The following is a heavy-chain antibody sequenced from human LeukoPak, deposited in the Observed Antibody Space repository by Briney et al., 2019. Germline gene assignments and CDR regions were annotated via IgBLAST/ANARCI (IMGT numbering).Heavy chain of an antibody. Sequence: GGSLRLSCAASGFTFSNDWMSWVRQAPGKGLEWVGRIKSKTDGGTTDYAEPVKGRFTISRDDSKNTLYLQMNSLKTEDTAVYYCTTGPVSEWELDYWGQGTLVTVSS. CDR1: GFTFSNDW. CDR2: IKSKTDGGTT. CDR3: TTGPVSEWELDY. D-gene: IGHD1-26*01. J-gene: IGHJ4*02. V-gene: IGHV3-15*01.